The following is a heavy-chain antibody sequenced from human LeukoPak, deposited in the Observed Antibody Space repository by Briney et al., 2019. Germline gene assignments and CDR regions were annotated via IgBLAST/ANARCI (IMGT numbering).Heavy chain of an antibody. D-gene: IGHD5-12*01. V-gene: IGHV3-23*01. CDR3: ARGNSGYDSPDY. Sequence: GGSLRLSCAASGFTFNSYAMTWVRQAPGKGLEWVSLISDSGGRIYYADSVKGRFTISRDNSKNTLYLQMNSLRAEDTALYYCARGNSGYDSPDYWGQGTLVTVSS. CDR1: GFTFNSYA. CDR2: ISDSGGRI. J-gene: IGHJ4*02.